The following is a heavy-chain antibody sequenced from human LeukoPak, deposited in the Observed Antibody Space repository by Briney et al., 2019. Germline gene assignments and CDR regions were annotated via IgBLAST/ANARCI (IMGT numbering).Heavy chain of an antibody. D-gene: IGHD2-21*01. CDR1: GGSFSGYY. J-gene: IGHJ6*03. Sequence: PSETLSLTCAVYGGSFSGYYWSWIRQPPGKGLEWIGEINHSGSTNYNPSLKSRVTISVDTSKNQFSLKLSSVTAEDTAVYYCAGESIPYYSDYMNVWGKGTAVTVSS. CDR3: AGESIPYYSDYMNV. CDR2: INHSGST. V-gene: IGHV4-34*01.